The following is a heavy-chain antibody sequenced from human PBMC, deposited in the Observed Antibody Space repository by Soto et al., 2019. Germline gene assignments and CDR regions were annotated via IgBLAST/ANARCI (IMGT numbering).Heavy chain of an antibody. CDR3: AKDLGYCSGGSCLSYAFDI. D-gene: IGHD2-15*01. J-gene: IGHJ3*02. Sequence: HPGGSLSLSCAASGFTFSSYAMSWVRQAPGKGLEWFSAISGSGGSTYYADSVKGRFTISRDNSKNTLYLQMNSLRAEDTAVYYCAKDLGYCSGGSCLSYAFDIWGQGTMVTVSS. CDR1: GFTFSSYA. CDR2: ISGSGGST. V-gene: IGHV3-23*01.